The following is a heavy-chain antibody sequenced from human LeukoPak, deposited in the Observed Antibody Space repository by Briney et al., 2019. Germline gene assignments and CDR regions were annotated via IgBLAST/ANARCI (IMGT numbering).Heavy chain of an antibody. CDR1: GGSISSSSYY. CDR3: ARHPIATHLFRYYYYGMDV. D-gene: IGHD6-13*01. J-gene: IGHJ6*02. Sequence: PSETLSLTCTVSGGSISSSSYYWGWIRQPPGKGLEWIGSIYYSGSTYCNPSLKSRVTISVDTSKNQFSLKLSSVTAADTAVYYCARHPIATHLFRYYYYGMDVWGQGTTVTVSS. V-gene: IGHV4-39*01. CDR2: IYYSGST.